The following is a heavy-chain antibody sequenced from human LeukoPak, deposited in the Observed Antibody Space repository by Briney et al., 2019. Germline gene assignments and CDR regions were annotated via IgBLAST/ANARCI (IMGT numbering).Heavy chain of an antibody. CDR1: GASISSYY. V-gene: IGHV4-59*01. Sequence: SETLSLTCTVSGASISSYYWSWIRQPPGTGLEWIGYIYYSGSTNYNPSLKSRVIISLDTSKNQFSLKLTSVTAADTAVYYCARLHASRAEEFDPWGQGTLVTVSS. CDR2: IYYSGST. CDR3: ARLHASRAEEFDP. J-gene: IGHJ5*02. D-gene: IGHD3-16*01.